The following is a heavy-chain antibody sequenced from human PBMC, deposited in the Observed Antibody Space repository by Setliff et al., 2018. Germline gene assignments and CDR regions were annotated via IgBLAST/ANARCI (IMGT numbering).Heavy chain of an antibody. CDR3: ASWYYDFWSGYYIPGYFDY. Sequence: GSLRLSCAASGFTFSTYWMTWVRQAPGKGLEWIGSIYYSGSTYYNPSLKSRVTISVDTSKNQFSLKLSSVTAADTAVYYCASWYYDFWSGYYIPGYFDYWGQGTLVTVSS. CDR2: IYYSGST. CDR1: GFTFSTYW. J-gene: IGHJ4*02. D-gene: IGHD3-3*01. V-gene: IGHV4-39*01.